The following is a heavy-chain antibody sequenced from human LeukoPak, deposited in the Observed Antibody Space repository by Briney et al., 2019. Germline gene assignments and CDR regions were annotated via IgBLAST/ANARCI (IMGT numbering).Heavy chain of an antibody. CDR3: AISPLRYYDSSGQEEDFDY. CDR2: ISYDGSNK. Sequence: GRSLRLSCAASGFTFSSYGMHWVRQAPGKGLEWVAVISYDGSNKYYADSVKGRFTISRDNSKNTLYLQMNSLRAEDTAVYYCAISPLRYYDSSGQEEDFDYWGQGTLVTVSS. D-gene: IGHD3-22*01. J-gene: IGHJ4*02. V-gene: IGHV3-30*03. CDR1: GFTFSSYG.